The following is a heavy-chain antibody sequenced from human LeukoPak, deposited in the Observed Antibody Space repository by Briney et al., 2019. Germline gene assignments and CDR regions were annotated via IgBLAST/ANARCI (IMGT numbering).Heavy chain of an antibody. CDR3: ARIPMIVAAPSDDDAFDI. V-gene: IGHV2-70*11. CDR2: IDWDDDK. Sequence: ESGPTLVNPTQTLTLTCTFSGFSLRTGGMCVSWIRQPPGKALEWLARIDWDDDKYYSTSLKTRLTISKDTSKNQVVLTMTNMDPMDTATYYCARIPMIVAAPSDDDAFDIWGQGTMVTVSS. J-gene: IGHJ3*02. D-gene: IGHD3-22*01. CDR1: GFSLRTGGMC.